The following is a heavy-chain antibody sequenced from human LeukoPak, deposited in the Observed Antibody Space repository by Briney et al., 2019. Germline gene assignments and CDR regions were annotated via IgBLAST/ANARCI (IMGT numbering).Heavy chain of an antibody. J-gene: IGHJ6*02. CDR2: IYSGGST. D-gene: IGHD2-15*01. Sequence: GGSLRLSCAASGFTVSSNYMSWVRQAPGKGLEWDSVIYSGGSTYYADSVKGRFTISRDNSKNTLYLQMNSLRAEDTAVYYCARLATYYYYGMDVWGQGTTVTVSS. CDR3: ARLATYYYYGMDV. CDR1: GFTVSSNY. V-gene: IGHV3-53*01.